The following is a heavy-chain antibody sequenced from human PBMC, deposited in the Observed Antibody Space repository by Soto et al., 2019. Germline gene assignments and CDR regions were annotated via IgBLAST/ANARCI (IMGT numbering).Heavy chain of an antibody. CDR3: ASWTTVTTERFDAFDI. Sequence: GGSLRLSCAASGFTFSSYSMNWVRQAPGKGLEWVSYISSSSTIYYADSVKGRFTISRDNAKNSLYLQMNSLRDEDTAVYYCASWTTVTTERFDAFDIWGQGTMVTVSS. D-gene: IGHD4-17*01. CDR2: ISSSSTI. J-gene: IGHJ3*02. CDR1: GFTFSSYS. V-gene: IGHV3-48*02.